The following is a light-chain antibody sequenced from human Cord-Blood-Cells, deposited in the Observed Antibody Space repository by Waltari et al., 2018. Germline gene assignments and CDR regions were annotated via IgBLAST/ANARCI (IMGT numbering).Light chain of an antibody. J-gene: IGLJ2*01. Sequence: QSALTQPASVSGSPGQSITISCTGTSSDVGSYNLVSWYQQHPGKAPKRMIYEGSKRPSGVSNRCSGSKSGNTASLTIAGLQAEDEAYYYCCSYAGSSTFVVFGGVTKLTVL. CDR2: EGS. V-gene: IGLV2-23*03. CDR3: CSYAGSSTFVV. CDR1: SSDVGSYNL.